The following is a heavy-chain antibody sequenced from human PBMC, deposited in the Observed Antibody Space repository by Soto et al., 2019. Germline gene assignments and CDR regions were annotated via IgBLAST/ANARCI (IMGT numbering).Heavy chain of an antibody. CDR1: GGSISSYY. D-gene: IGHD6-13*01. CDR3: ARTVGGAAAGIYYYYGMDV. Sequence: SETLCLTCTVSGGSISSYYWSWIRQPPGKGLEWIGSIYYSGSTYYNPSLKSRVTISVDTSKNQFSLKLSSVTAADTAVYYCARTVGGAAAGIYYYYGMDVWGQGTTVTVSS. J-gene: IGHJ6*02. V-gene: IGHV4-59*05. CDR2: IYYSGST.